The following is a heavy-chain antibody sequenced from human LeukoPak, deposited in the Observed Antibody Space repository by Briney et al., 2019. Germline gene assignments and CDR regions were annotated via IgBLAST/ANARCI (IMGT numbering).Heavy chain of an antibody. J-gene: IGHJ4*02. CDR1: GFTFSNYA. V-gene: IGHV3-23*01. CDR2: ISGSADST. D-gene: IGHD3-16*01. Sequence: GGSLRLSCAASGFTFSNYAMSWVRQAPGKGLEWVSGISGSADSTNYADSVKGRFTISRDNSKNPLYLQMNSLRAEDTAIYYCAKREGYGSIDYWGQGALVTVSS. CDR3: AKREGYGSIDY.